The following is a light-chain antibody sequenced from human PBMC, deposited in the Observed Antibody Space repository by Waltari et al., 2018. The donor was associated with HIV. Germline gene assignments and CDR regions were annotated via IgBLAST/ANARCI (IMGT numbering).Light chain of an antibody. J-gene: IGLJ1*01. CDR2: EVN. V-gene: IGLV2-14*01. CDR3: SSYTSVTTSYV. Sequence: QSALTQPASVSGSLGQSITISCTGTSSDIGGYDYVSSYQQHPGKAPKLLIYEVNNRPSGVSNRFSGSKSGNTASLTISGLQAEDEADYYCSSYTSVTTSYVFGTGTNVTVL. CDR1: SSDIGGYDY.